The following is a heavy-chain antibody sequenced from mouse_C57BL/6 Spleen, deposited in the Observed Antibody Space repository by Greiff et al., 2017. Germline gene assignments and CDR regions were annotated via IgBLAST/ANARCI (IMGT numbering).Heavy chain of an antibody. V-gene: IGHV1-63*01. CDR2: IYPGGGYT. J-gene: IGHJ2*01. CDR1: GYTFTNYW. Sequence: VKLQESGAELVRPGTSVKMSCKASGYTFTNYWIGWAKQRPGHGLEWIGDIYPGGGYTNYNEKFKGKATLTADKSSSTAYMQFSSLTSEDSAIYYCARSHYYGSSYEGYYFDYWGQGTTLTVSS. CDR3: ARSHYYGSSYEGYYFDY. D-gene: IGHD1-1*01.